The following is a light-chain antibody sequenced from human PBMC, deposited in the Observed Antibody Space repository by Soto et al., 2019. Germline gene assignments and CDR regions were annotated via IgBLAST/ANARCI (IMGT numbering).Light chain of an antibody. J-gene: IGLJ1*01. CDR2: DVS. CDR3: SSYTRSSTLDV. V-gene: IGLV2-14*01. CDR1: SSDVGAYNF. Sequence: QAVVTQPASVSGSPGQSITISCTGTSSDVGAYNFVSWYQQYPGKAPKVMIYDVSIRPSGVSDRFSGSKSGNTASLTISGLQAEDEADYYCSSYTRSSTLDVFGTGTKVTVL.